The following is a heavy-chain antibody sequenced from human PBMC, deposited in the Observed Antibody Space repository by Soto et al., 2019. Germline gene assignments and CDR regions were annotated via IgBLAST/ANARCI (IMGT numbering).Heavy chain of an antibody. CDR2: IRRKANSYTT. CDR1: GFTFNDHY. Sequence: GSLRLSCAASGFTFNDHYMDWARQAPGKGLEWLGRIRRKANSYTTVYAASVKGRFIISRDNSKNTLYLQMNSLRAEDTAVYNCAKDQLYIRGVIHNWFDPWGQGTLVTVSS. CDR3: AKDQLYIRGVIHNWFDP. D-gene: IGHD3-10*02. V-gene: IGHV3-72*01. J-gene: IGHJ5*02.